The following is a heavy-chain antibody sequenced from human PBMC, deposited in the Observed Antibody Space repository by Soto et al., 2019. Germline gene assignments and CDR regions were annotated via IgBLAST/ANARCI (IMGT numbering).Heavy chain of an antibody. CDR3: ARSDRYSGYCFDY. D-gene: IGHD5-12*01. V-gene: IGHV4-34*01. CDR1: GGSFSGYY. Sequence: QVQLQQWGAGLLKPSETLSLTCAVYGGSFSGYYWSWIRQPPGKGLAWIGENNHSGSTNYNPSLKSRVTISVDTSKNQFSLKLSSVTAADTAVYYCARSDRYSGYCFDYWGQGTLVTVSS. J-gene: IGHJ4*02. CDR2: NNHSGST.